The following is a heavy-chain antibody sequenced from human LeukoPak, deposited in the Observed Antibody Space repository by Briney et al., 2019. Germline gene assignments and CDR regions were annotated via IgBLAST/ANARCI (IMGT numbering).Heavy chain of an antibody. Sequence: PGGSLRLSCVASGFTFSSYWMTWVRQAPGKGLEWVANINQDGSEKNYVDSMKGRFIISRDNAQNSLYLQMNSLRGEDTAVYYCAREAGRYFGWFSSRFYMDVWGKGTTVTISS. CDR3: AREAGRYFGWFSSRFYMDV. CDR2: INQDGSEK. D-gene: IGHD3-9*01. CDR1: GFTFSSYW. J-gene: IGHJ6*03. V-gene: IGHV3-7*01.